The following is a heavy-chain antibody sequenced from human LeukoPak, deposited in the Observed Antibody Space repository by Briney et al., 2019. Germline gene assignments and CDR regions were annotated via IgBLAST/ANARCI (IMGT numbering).Heavy chain of an antibody. CDR1: GGSISSYF. D-gene: IGHD3-22*01. CDR3: ARDPEFDSSGYYGGDAFDI. CDR2: IYYTGST. V-gene: IGHV4-59*12. Sequence: SETLSLTCTISGGSISSYFWSWIRQPPGKGLEWIGYIYYTGSTNYNPSLKSRVTISVDTSKNQFSLKLSSVTAADTAVYYCARDPEFDSSGYYGGDAFDIWGQGTMVTVSS. J-gene: IGHJ3*02.